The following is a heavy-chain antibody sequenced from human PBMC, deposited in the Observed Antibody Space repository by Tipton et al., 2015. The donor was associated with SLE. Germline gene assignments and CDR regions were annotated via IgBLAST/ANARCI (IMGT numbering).Heavy chain of an antibody. Sequence: TLSLTCTVSGGSISSYYWSWIRQPPGKGLEWIGSIYHSGSTYYNPSLKSRVTISVDTSKNQFSLKLSSVTAADTAVYYCARVERYYYDSSGYGGDYWGQGTLVTVSS. D-gene: IGHD3-22*01. CDR3: ARVERYYYDSSGYGGDY. J-gene: IGHJ4*02. CDR2: IYHSGST. CDR1: GGSISSYY. V-gene: IGHV4-59*01.